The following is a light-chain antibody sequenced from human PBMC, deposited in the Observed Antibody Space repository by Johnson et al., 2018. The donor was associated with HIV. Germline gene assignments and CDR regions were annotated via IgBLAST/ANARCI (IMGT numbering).Light chain of an antibody. Sequence: QSVLTQPPLVSAAPGQKVTISCSGSSSNIGNNYVSWYQQLPGTAPKLLIYENNKRPSGIPDRFSGSKSGTSATLGITGLQTGDEADYYCGTWDSSLNAYVFGAATKVAVL. CDR2: ENN. CDR3: GTWDSSLNAYV. J-gene: IGLJ1*01. CDR1: SSNIGNNY. V-gene: IGLV1-51*02.